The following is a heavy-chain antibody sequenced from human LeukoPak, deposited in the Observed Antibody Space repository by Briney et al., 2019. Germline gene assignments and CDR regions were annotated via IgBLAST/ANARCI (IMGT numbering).Heavy chain of an antibody. CDR3: AKEGDRLDYTDAGY. CDR2: ISSSGSTI. Sequence: GGSLRLSCAASGFTFSDYYMSWIRQAPGKGLEWVSYISSSGSTIYYADSVKGRFTISRDNGKNTLYLQMNSLRAEDTAVYYCAKEGDRLDYTDAGYWGQGTLVTVSS. D-gene: IGHD3-16*01. V-gene: IGHV3-11*01. J-gene: IGHJ4*02. CDR1: GFTFSDYY.